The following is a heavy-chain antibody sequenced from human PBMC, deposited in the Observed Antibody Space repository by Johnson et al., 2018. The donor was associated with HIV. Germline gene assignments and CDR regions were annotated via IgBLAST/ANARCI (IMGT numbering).Heavy chain of an antibody. CDR3: ATHGALIPGVDAFDI. Sequence: AGGGVSFNNAWMSWLRQVPGKGLEWVGRLKSKVDGATTDYAVPVKGRFSISGDDSQNTLYLEMTDLRTEDTAVYYWATHGALIPGVDAFDIWGQGTMVTVSS. D-gene: IGHD2-21*01. J-gene: IGHJ3*02. V-gene: IGHV3-15*01. CDR2: LKSKVDGATT. CDR1: GVSFNNAW.